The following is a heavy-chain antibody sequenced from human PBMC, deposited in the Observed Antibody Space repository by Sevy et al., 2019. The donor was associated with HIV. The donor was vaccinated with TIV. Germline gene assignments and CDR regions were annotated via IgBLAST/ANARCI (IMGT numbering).Heavy chain of an antibody. V-gene: IGHV5-51*01. CDR2: IYPSDSDT. D-gene: IGHD3-10*01. CDR1: GYRFTSYW. CDR3: ASPVSDGSGSYDAFDI. J-gene: IGHJ3*02. Sequence: GESLKISCKGSGYRFTSYWIAWVRQMPGKGLEWMGIIYPSDSDTTYSPSFQGQVTISVDKSISTAYLQWSCLKASDTAMYYCASPVSDGSGSYDAFDIWGQGTMVTVSS.